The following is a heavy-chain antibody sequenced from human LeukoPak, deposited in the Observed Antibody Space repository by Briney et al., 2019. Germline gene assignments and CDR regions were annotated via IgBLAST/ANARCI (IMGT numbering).Heavy chain of an antibody. CDR3: ARLRDGDYGGYFDY. J-gene: IGHJ4*02. CDR2: ISHSGST. Sequence: SETLSLTCTVSGGSISSYYWSWIRQPPGEGLEWIGYISHSGSTKYNSSLKSRAIISSDTSKNQFSLKLSSVTAADTALYYCARLRDGDYGGYFDYWGQGTLVTASS. V-gene: IGHV4-59*08. CDR1: GGSISSYY. D-gene: IGHD4-23*01.